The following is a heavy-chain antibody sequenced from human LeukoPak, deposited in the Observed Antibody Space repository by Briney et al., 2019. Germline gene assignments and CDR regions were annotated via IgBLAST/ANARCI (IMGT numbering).Heavy chain of an antibody. J-gene: IGHJ6*02. V-gene: IGHV4-59*01. CDR2: IYYTGST. Sequence: SETLSLTCTVSGGSISSYHWSWIRQPPGKGLEWIGHIYYTGSTNYNPSLKSRVAISLDTSKNQFSLKLSSVTAADTAVYYCTRSLGVVIHGGMDVWGQGTTVTVSS. CDR3: TRSLGVVIHGGMDV. CDR1: GGSISSYH. D-gene: IGHD3-3*01.